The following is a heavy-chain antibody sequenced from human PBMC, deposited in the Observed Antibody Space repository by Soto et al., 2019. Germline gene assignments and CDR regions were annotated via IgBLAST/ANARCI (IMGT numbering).Heavy chain of an antibody. Sequence: SLRLSCAASGFTFSSYGMHWVRQAPGKGLEWVAVISDDGSNKYYADSMKGRFTISRDNSKNTLYLQVNNLRAEDAAVYYCAKALAEGYNRPIDFDYWGQGTXVTVSS. J-gene: IGHJ4*02. D-gene: IGHD5-12*01. V-gene: IGHV3-30*18. CDR1: GFTFSSYG. CDR2: ISDDGSNK. CDR3: AKALAEGYNRPIDFDY.